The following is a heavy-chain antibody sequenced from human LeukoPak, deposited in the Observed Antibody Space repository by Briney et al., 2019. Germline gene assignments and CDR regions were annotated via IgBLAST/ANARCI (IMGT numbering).Heavy chain of an antibody. Sequence: SGPALVKPTQTLTLTCTFSGFSLSTSGMCVSWIRQPPGKALEWLARIDWDDDKYYSTSLKTRLTISKDTSKNQVVLTMTNMDPVDTATYYCALTTVVRGVTLARNWFDPWGQGTLVTVSS. CDR2: IDWDDDK. CDR3: ALTTVVRGVTLARNWFDP. V-gene: IGHV2-70*11. J-gene: IGHJ5*02. D-gene: IGHD3-10*01. CDR1: GFSLSTSGMC.